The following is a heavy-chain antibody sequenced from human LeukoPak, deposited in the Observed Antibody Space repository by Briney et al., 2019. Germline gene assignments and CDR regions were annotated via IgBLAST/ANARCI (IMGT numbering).Heavy chain of an antibody. CDR1: GGSISSYY. Sequence: PSETLSLTCTVSGGSISSYYWSWIRQPPGKGLEWIGYIYYSGSTNYNPPLKSRVTISVDTSKNQFSLKLSSVTAADTAVYYCARVEKAYCGGDCYYWYFDLWGRGTLVTVSS. V-gene: IGHV4-59*01. J-gene: IGHJ2*01. CDR2: IYYSGST. D-gene: IGHD2-21*02. CDR3: ARVEKAYCGGDCYYWYFDL.